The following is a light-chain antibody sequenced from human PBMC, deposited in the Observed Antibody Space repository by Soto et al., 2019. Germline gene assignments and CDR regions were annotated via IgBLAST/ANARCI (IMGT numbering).Light chain of an antibody. J-gene: IGKJ1*01. CDR3: QQYGSSPGT. CDR1: QSVRSTY. CDR2: DAS. Sequence: EIVLTQSPGTLSLSPGERATLSCRASQSVRSTYLAWYQQKPGQSPRLLIYDASRRATGIPDRFSGSGSGTDFTLTIRRLEPEDSAVYYCQQYGSSPGTFGPGAKVEIK. V-gene: IGKV3-20*01.